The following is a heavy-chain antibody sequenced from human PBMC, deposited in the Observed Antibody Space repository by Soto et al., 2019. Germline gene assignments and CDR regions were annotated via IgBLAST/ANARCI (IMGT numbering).Heavy chain of an antibody. D-gene: IGHD1-1*01. J-gene: IGHJ4*02. CDR1: GFSLSTKS. Sequence: PGGSLRLSCSVSGFSLSTKSMSWVRQAPGKGLEWVASIKYDGNEKYYVDSVKGRFTISRDTAKNSLYLLMNSLRGDDTALYYCASLLDDVTTYDHWGQGSLVTSPQ. V-gene: IGHV3-7*01. CDR2: IKYDGNEK. CDR3: ASLLDDVTTYDH.